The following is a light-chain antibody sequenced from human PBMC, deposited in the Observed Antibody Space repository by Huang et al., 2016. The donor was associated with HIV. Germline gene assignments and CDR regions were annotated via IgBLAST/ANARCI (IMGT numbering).Light chain of an antibody. Sequence: AIQMTQSPSSLSASVGDRVTITCRASQGIRNDLGWYQQKPGKAPKLLIYAASSLQSGVPSRFSGSVSGTDFTLTISSLQPEDFATYYCLQDYNYTFTFGPGTKVDIK. J-gene: IGKJ3*01. V-gene: IGKV1-6*01. CDR1: QGIRND. CDR3: LQDYNYTFT. CDR2: AAS.